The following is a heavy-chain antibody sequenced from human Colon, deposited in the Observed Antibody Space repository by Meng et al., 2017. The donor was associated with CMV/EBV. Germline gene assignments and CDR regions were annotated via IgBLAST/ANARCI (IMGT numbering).Heavy chain of an antibody. V-gene: IGHV1-46*01. D-gene: IGHD2-21*01. Sequence: ASVKVSCKTSGYTFTESYMHWVRQAPGQGLEWMGLMHHGSGSANYAPQFQGRVTMTRDTSTDTAYMDLRSLRFDDTAMYYCARETRRQGEDHYFGMDVWGQGTTVTVSS. CDR3: ARETRRQGEDHYFGMDV. CDR1: GYTFTESY. J-gene: IGHJ6*02. CDR2: MHHGSGSA.